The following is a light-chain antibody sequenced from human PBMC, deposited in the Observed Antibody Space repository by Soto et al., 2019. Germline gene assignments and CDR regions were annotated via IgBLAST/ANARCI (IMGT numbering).Light chain of an antibody. CDR2: HAS. V-gene: IGKV1-5*01. CDR3: QQRSNWPLT. J-gene: IGKJ4*01. CDR1: QSIDRW. Sequence: DIKMTQSPSTLPASVGDRVTITGRASQSIDRWLAWYQQRPGKAPKILIYHASSLETGVPSRFSGSGSGTEFTLTISSLEPEDFAVYYCQQRSNWPLTFGGGTKVEIK.